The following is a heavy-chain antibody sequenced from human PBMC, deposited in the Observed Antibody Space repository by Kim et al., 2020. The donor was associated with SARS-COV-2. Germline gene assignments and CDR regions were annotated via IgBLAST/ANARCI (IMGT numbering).Heavy chain of an antibody. CDR3: AKEVHVDSAM. D-gene: IGHD5-18*01. V-gene: IGHV3-30*18. CDR1: GFTLSGFG. J-gene: IGHJ4*02. Sequence: GGSLRLSCAASGFTLSGFGMHWVRQAPGKGLEWVAVISYDGTYKKYADSVEGRFTISRDNSKKTLYLQMNSLRAEDTAVYYCAKEVHVDSAMWGQGTLVTVSS. CDR2: ISYDGTYK.